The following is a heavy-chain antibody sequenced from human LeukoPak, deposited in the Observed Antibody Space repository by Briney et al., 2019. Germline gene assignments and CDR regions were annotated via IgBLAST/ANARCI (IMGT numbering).Heavy chain of an antibody. Sequence: ASVKVSCKASGYTFTSYGISWVRQAPGQGLEWMGWISAYNGNTSYAQKLQGRVTMTTDTSTSTAYTELRSLRSDDTAVYYCARDGWTYCSGGSCYSWYFDYWGQGTLVTVSS. CDR1: GYTFTSYG. CDR2: ISAYNGNT. D-gene: IGHD2-15*01. J-gene: IGHJ4*02. V-gene: IGHV1-18*01. CDR3: ARDGWTYCSGGSCYSWYFDY.